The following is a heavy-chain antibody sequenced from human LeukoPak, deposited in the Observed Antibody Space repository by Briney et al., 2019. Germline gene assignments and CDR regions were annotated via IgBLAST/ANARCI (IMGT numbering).Heavy chain of an antibody. CDR3: ARVAEYYYDFSGYYYEGYFDY. CDR2: IYYSGST. Sequence: PSETLSLTCTVSGGSISSSSYYWGWIRQPPGKGLEWIGSIYYSGSTYYNPSLKSRVTISVDTSKNQFSLKVISVTAADTAVYYCARVAEYYYDFSGYYYEGYFDYWGQGTLVTVSS. V-gene: IGHV4-39*07. CDR1: GGSISSSSYY. J-gene: IGHJ4*02. D-gene: IGHD3-22*01.